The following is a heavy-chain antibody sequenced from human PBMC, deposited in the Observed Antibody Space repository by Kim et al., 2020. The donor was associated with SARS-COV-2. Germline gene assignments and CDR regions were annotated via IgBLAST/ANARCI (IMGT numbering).Heavy chain of an antibody. V-gene: IGHV4-39*01. D-gene: IGHD3-10*01. CDR1: GGSISSSSYY. CDR3: ARHRTYYYGSDADDYYYGMDV. CDR2: IYYSGST. Sequence: SETLSLTCTVSGGSISSSSYYWGWIRQPPGKGLEWIGSIYYSGSTYYNPSLKSRVTISVDTSKNQFSLKLSSVTAADTAVYYCARHRTYYYGSDADDYYYGMDVWGQGTTVTVSS. J-gene: IGHJ6*02.